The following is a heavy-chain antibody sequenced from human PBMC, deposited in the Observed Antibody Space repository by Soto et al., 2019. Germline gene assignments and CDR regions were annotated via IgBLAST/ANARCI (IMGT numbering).Heavy chain of an antibody. CDR2: IYPDDSDT. CDR1: GYSFTSYW. Sequence: PGESLKISCKGSGYSFTSYWIGWVRQMPGKGLEWMGIIYPDDSDTTYSPSFQGQVTISADKSITTAYLQWSSLKASDTAMYYCARYSGSDYYYGYGEGLDAFDFWGQGTMVTVSS. J-gene: IGHJ3*01. CDR3: ARYSGSDYYYGYGEGLDAFDF. V-gene: IGHV5-51*01. D-gene: IGHD4-17*01.